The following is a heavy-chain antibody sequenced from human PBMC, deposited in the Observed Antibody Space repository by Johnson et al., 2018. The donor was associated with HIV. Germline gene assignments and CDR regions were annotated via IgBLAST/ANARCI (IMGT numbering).Heavy chain of an antibody. CDR1: GFTFSSYA. CDR3: VRGCSVSSRGAFDI. J-gene: IGHJ3*02. Sequence: QVQLVESGGGVVQPGRSLRLSCAASGFTFSSYAMIWVRQAPGKGLEWVAVITYDGSKKYYVDSVKGRFTISRDNSTNTLYMQMNSLRAEDTAVYYCVRGCSVSSRGAFDIWGQGTMVTVSS. CDR2: ITYDGSKK. D-gene: IGHD1-26*01. V-gene: IGHV3-30*04.